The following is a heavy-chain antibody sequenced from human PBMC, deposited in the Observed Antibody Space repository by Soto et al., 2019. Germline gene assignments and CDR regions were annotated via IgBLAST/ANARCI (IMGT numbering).Heavy chain of an antibody. CDR1: GGTFSSYT. D-gene: IGHD2-2*01. CDR3: ARSAVPAAKNYYYYMDV. CDR2: IIPILGIA. V-gene: IGHV1-69*02. Sequence: SVKVSCKASGGTFSSYTISWVRQAPGQGLEWMGRIIPILGIANYAQKFQGRVTITTDKSTSTAYMELSSLRSEDTAVYYCARSAVPAAKNYYYYMDVWGKGTTVTVSS. J-gene: IGHJ6*03.